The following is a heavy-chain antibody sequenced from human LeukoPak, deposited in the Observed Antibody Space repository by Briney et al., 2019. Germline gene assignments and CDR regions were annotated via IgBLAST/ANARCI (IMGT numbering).Heavy chain of an antibody. J-gene: IGHJ4*02. CDR2: FGPEDDEI. V-gene: IGHV1-24*01. Sequence: ASVKVSCKVSGYSLTDVSIHWVRQAPGKGPEWMGGFGPEDDEIIYAQKFQGRVSLTGDTSTDTAYMELSSRRSEDTAVYYCATDQRAMVRGLIIAYFDFWGQGTLVTVSS. CDR3: ATDQRAMVRGLIIAYFDF. CDR1: GYSLTDVS. D-gene: IGHD3-10*01.